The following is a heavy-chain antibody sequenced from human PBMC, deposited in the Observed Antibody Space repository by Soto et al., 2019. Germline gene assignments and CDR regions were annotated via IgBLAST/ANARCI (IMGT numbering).Heavy chain of an antibody. J-gene: IGHJ5*02. Sequence: PGGSLRLSCAASGFTFSSYSMNWVRQAPGKGLEWVSSISSSSSYIYYADSVKGRFTISRDNAKNSLYLQMNSLRAEDTAVYYCAKSGEPRIAAAGTNWFDPWGQGTLVTVSS. CDR2: ISSSSSYI. V-gene: IGHV3-21*01. CDR3: AKSGEPRIAAAGTNWFDP. D-gene: IGHD6-13*01. CDR1: GFTFSSYS.